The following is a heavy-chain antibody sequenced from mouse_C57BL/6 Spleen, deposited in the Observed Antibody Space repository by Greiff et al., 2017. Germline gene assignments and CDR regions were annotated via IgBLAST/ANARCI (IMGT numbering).Heavy chain of an antibody. CDR3: ASFGYGGYFDV. V-gene: IGHV1-52*01. CDR1: GYTFTSYW. J-gene: IGHJ1*03. D-gene: IGHD2-2*01. Sequence: VQLQQPGAELVRPGSSVKLSCKASGYTFTSYWMHWVKQRPIQGLEWIGNIDPSDSETHYNQKFKDKATLTVDKSSSTAYMQLSSLTSEDSAVYYCASFGYGGYFDVWGTGTTVTVSS. CDR2: IDPSDSET.